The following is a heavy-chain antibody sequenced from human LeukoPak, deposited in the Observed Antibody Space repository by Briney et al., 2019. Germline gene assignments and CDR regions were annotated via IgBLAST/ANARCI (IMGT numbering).Heavy chain of an antibody. D-gene: IGHD3-10*01. CDR2: INEEGSEK. V-gene: IGHV3-7*01. J-gene: IGHJ5*02. Sequence: GGSLRLSCAASGFTFSSYWMNWVRQAPGKGLEWVANINEEGSEKYYVDSVKGRFTISRDNAKNAVYLQMNCLRAEDTALYYCARDRGRRDDLWGQGTLVTVSS. CDR3: ARDRGRRDDL. CDR1: GFTFSSYW.